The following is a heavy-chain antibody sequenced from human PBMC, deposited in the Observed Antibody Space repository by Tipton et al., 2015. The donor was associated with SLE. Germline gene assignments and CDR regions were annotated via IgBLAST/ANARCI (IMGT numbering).Heavy chain of an antibody. D-gene: IGHD3-3*01. V-gene: IGHV3-7*01. CDR3: ARGGDFWSGYQSDGFDL. Sequence: SLRLSCAVSGFTFTTYWMSWVRQAPGKGLEWVAHIKQDRTEKYYVDSVKGRFTISRDNAKSSLFLEMNSLRVEDTAFYYCARGGDFWSGYQSDGFDLWGQGTMVTVSS. CDR1: GFTFTTYW. CDR2: IKQDRTEK. J-gene: IGHJ3*01.